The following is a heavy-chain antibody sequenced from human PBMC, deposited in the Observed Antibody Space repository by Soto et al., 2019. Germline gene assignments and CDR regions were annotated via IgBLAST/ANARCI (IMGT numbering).Heavy chain of an antibody. CDR3: ARYSSVSDP. Sequence: QLQLQESGPGLVKPSETLSLTCTVSGGSISSSSYYWGWIRQPPGKGLEWIGSIYYSGSTYYNPSLNGRVTISVDTSKNQFSLKLSPVTAADTAVYYCARYSSVSDPWGQGTLVTVSS. V-gene: IGHV4-39*01. J-gene: IGHJ5*02. D-gene: IGHD6-25*01. CDR2: IYYSGST. CDR1: GGSISSSSYY.